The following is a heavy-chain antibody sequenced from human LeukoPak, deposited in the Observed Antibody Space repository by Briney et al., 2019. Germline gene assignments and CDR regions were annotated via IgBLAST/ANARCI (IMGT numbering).Heavy chain of an antibody. J-gene: IGHJ5*02. CDR3: AREVAEFTFGGVIVYFWFDP. CDR2: IYYSGST. V-gene: IGHV4-39*07. D-gene: IGHD3-16*02. CDR1: GGSISSSSYY. Sequence: SETLSLTCTVSGGSISSSSYYWGWIRQPPGKGLEWIGSIYYSGSTYYNPSLESRVTISVDTSKNQFSLKLSSVTAADTAVYYCAREVAEFTFGGVIVYFWFDPWGQGTLVTVSS.